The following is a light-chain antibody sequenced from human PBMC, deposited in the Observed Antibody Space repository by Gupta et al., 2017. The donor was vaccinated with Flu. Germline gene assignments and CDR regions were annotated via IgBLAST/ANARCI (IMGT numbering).Light chain of an antibody. Sequence: SPATLSLSPGERATLSCRASQSISIYLAWYQQKPGQAPRLLIYDASKRATGIPARFSGSGSGTDFTLTINSLEPEDFAVYYCQQRSNPFTFGPGTKVDFK. CDR3: QQRSNPFT. CDR2: DAS. J-gene: IGKJ3*01. CDR1: QSISIY. V-gene: IGKV3-11*01.